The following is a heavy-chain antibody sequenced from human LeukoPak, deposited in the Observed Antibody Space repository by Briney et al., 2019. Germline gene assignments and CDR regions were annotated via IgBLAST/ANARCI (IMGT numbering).Heavy chain of an antibody. CDR3: ARDGGSDSYGSYYFDY. Sequence: SETLSLTCTVSGGSISSGGYYWSWIRQHPGKGLEWFGYIYYSGSTYYNPSLKSRVTISVDTSKNQFSLKLSSVTAADTAVYYCARDGGSDSYGSYYFDYWGQGTLVTVSS. CDR2: IYYSGST. J-gene: IGHJ4*02. CDR1: GGSISSGGYY. V-gene: IGHV4-31*03. D-gene: IGHD5-18*01.